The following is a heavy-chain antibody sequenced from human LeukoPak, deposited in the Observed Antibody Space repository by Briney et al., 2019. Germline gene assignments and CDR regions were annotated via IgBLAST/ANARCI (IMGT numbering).Heavy chain of an antibody. CDR1: GFTFSSYV. Sequence: GGSLRLSCAASGFTFSSYVMTWVRRAPGKGLEWDSALRVGYGDAHYADSVRGRFTISSDSSKNKVYLQMNSLRAEDTAVYYCAKEASVFIRGYFDYWGQGALVTVSS. D-gene: IGHD3-10*01. CDR3: AKEASVFIRGYFDY. V-gene: IGHV3-23*01. J-gene: IGHJ4*02. CDR2: LRVGYGDA.